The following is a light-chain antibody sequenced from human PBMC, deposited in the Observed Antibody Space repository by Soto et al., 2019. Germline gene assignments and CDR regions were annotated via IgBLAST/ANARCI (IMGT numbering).Light chain of an antibody. CDR3: QQRSNWPLT. V-gene: IGKV3-15*01. CDR1: LSVGST. J-gene: IGKJ4*01. Sequence: EIVMTQSPATLSVSPGERATLSCRASLSVGSTLAWYQHKPGQAPRLLIYGASTRATGIPARFSGSGSGTEFTLTISSLQSEDFAVYYCQQRSNWPLTFGGGTKVEIK. CDR2: GAS.